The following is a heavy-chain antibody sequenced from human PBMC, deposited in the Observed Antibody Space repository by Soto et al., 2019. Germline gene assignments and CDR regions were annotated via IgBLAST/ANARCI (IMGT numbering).Heavy chain of an antibody. CDR1: GFSLSTRGVG. D-gene: IGHD5-12*01. CDR3: AHRSRGYAYYFDQ. Sequence: QITLKESGPPLVKPTQTLTLTCSFSGFSLSTRGVGVGWIRQPPGKALEWLALIFWDDDKWYSPSLRSRLTITEDTSKHQVVLTMTHMDPVDTATYYCAHRSRGYAYYFDQWGQGTLVTVSS. J-gene: IGHJ4*02. V-gene: IGHV2-5*02. CDR2: IFWDDDK.